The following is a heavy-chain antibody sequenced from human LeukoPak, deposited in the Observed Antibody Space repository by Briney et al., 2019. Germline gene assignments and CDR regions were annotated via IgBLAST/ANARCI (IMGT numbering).Heavy chain of an antibody. V-gene: IGHV4-34*01. CDR2: IYHSGST. D-gene: IGHD1-26*01. Sequence: GSLRLSCAAFGLTFSSYVMSWVRQAPGKGLEWIGEIYHSGSTNYNPSLKSRVTISVDKSKNQFSLKLSSVTAADTAVYYCARGRKVGATSRPYYFDYRGQGTLVTVSS. CDR1: GLTFSSYV. CDR3: ARGRKVGATSRPYYFDY. J-gene: IGHJ4*02.